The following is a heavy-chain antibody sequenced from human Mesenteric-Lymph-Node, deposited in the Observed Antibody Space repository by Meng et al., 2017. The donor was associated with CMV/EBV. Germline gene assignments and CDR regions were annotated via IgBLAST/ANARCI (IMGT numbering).Heavy chain of an antibody. J-gene: IGHJ4*02. V-gene: IGHV3-11*01. CDR2: ISTSGTTI. CDR1: RFTFSAYY. CDR3: ARVAAAGTGFDY. Sequence: GGSLRLSCGASRFTFSAYYMSWIRQAPGKGLEWVSYISTSGTTISYADSVKGRFTISRDNAKNSLYLQMNSLRVDDTALYYCARVAAAGTGFDYWGQGTLVTVSS. D-gene: IGHD6-13*01.